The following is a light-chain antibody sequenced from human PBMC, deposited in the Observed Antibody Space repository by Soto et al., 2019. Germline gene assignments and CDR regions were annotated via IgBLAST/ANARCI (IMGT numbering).Light chain of an antibody. V-gene: IGLV2-23*03. Sequence: QSVLTQPASVSGSPGQSITISCTGTSSDVGSYNLVSWYQQHPGKAPKLMISEGTKRPSGVSNRFSGSESGNTASLTISGLQAEDEANYYCCSYAGSSTFVVFGGGTKLTVL. CDR1: SSDVGSYNL. CDR3: CSYAGSSTFVV. J-gene: IGLJ2*01. CDR2: EGT.